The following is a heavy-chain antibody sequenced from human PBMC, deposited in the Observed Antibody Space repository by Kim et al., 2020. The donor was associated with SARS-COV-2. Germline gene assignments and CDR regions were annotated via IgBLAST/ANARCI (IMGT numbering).Heavy chain of an antibody. CDR3: SRDRYSTGYFDY. V-gene: IGHV3-33*05. Sequence: GGSLRLSCAASGFTFSSYGMHWVRQAPGKGLEWVAVISYDGSNKYYADSVKGRFTISRDNSKNTLYLQMNSLRAEDTAVYYCSRDRYSTGYFDYWGQGTLGTVSS. D-gene: IGHD5-18*01. CDR1: GFTFSSYG. J-gene: IGHJ4*02. CDR2: ISYDGSNK.